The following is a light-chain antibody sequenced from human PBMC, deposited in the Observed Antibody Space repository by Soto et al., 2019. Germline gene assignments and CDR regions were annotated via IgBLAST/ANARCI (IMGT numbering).Light chain of an antibody. J-gene: IGKJ4*01. Sequence: EIVMTQSPATLSVSPGERATLSCRASQSVSSKLAWYQQKPGQAPRLLIYGASSRATGIPDRFSGSGSGTDFTLTISRLEPEDFAVYYCQQYYTLALTFGGGTKVEIK. CDR3: QQYYTLALT. CDR1: QSVSSK. CDR2: GAS. V-gene: IGKV3D-15*01.